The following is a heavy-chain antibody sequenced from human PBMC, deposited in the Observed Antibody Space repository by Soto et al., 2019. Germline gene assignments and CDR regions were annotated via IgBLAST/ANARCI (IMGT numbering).Heavy chain of an antibody. J-gene: IGHJ5*02. CDR2: ISSNGDST. Sequence: GGSLRLSCSASGFTFSMFSMHWVRQAPGKGLEYVSGISSNGDSTYYADSVKGRFTISRDDSKNTLYLQMSSLRAVDTAVYYCVHPRSTVQIPPTWGQGTLVTISS. CDR1: GFTFSMFS. CDR3: VHPRSTVQIPPT. V-gene: IGHV3-64D*06. D-gene: IGHD4-17*01.